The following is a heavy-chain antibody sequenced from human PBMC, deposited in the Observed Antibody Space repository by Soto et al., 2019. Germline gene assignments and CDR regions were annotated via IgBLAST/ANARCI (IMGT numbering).Heavy chain of an antibody. D-gene: IGHD3-3*01. CDR3: ARDRVTYYDFWSGPNYYGMDV. CDR2: INAYNGNT. CDR1: GYTFTSYG. J-gene: IGHJ6*02. Sequence: GASVKVSCKASGYTFTSYGISWVRQAPGQGLEWMGWINAYNGNTKYAQKFQGRVTITRDTSASTAYMELSSLRSEDTAVYYCARDRVTYYDFWSGPNYYGMDVWGQGTTDTVSS. V-gene: IGHV1-18*01.